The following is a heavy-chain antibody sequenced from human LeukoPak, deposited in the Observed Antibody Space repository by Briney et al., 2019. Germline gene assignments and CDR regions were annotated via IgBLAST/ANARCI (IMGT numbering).Heavy chain of an antibody. CDR1: GGSFSGYY. CDR3: ASTYYDSNLPDY. V-gene: IGHV4-34*01. Sequence: SETLSLTCAVYGGSFSGYYWSWIRQPPGKGLEWIGGINHSGSTNYNPSLKSRVTISVDTSKNQFSLKLSSVTAADTAVYYCASTYYDSNLPDYRGQGTLVTVSS. D-gene: IGHD3-22*01. CDR2: INHSGST. J-gene: IGHJ4*02.